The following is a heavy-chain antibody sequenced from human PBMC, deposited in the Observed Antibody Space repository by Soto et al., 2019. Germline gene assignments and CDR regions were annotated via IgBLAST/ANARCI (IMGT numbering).Heavy chain of an antibody. D-gene: IGHD3-3*01. CDR3: ARHSGVGIEDWLDT. CDR2: VYYRGTT. V-gene: IGHV4-59*01. J-gene: IGHJ5*02. Sequence: PSETLSLTCSVSGGSITNYYWSWIRQPPGKGLEWIGYVYYRGTTNYNPSLSSRVTISVDRSRNQFSLKLTSVTAADTAVYFCARHSGVGIEDWLDTWGQGTLVTVSS. CDR1: GGSITNYY.